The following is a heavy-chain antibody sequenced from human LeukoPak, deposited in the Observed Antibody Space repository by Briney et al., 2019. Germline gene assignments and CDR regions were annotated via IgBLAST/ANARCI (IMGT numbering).Heavy chain of an antibody. V-gene: IGHV3-74*01. Sequence: PGGSLRLSCAASGFTFSSYWMHWVRQAPGKGLAWVSRINSDGSSTSYADSVKGRFTISRDNAKNTLYLQMNSLRAEDTAVYYCARSPGDAFDIWGQGTMVTVSS. J-gene: IGHJ3*02. CDR1: GFTFSSYW. CDR3: ARSPGDAFDI. CDR2: INSDGSST.